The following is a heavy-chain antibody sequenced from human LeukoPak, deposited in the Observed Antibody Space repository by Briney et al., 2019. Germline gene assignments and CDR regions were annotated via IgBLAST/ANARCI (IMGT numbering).Heavy chain of an antibody. CDR1: GYTFTSYY. D-gene: IGHD6-25*01. Sequence: ASVTVSCKAPGYTFTSYYMHWLRQAPGQGLEWMGIINPSGGRTIYAQKFQGRVTMTRDTSSSTDYMELSSLTSEDTAVYYCARARERSSYYFDYWGQGTLVTVSS. CDR3: ARARERSSYYFDY. J-gene: IGHJ4*02. CDR2: INPSGGRT. V-gene: IGHV1-46*01.